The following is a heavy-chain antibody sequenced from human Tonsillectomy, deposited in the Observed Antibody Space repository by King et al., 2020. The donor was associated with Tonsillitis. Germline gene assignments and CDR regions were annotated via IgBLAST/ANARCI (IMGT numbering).Heavy chain of an antibody. V-gene: IGHV1-18*01. J-gene: IGHJ2*01. CDR1: GYTFTNYG. Sequence: VQLVESGAEMKKPGASVKVSCKASGYTFTNYGISWVRQAPGQGLEWMGWISAYNGNRNYAQKYRGRVTVTTDTSTTTAYMDLSSLRSDDTAVYYCARPGSGSRNNWYFVLGGRGPLVTVSS. D-gene: IGHD1-14*01. CDR3: ARPGSGSRNNWYFVL. CDR2: ISAYNGNR.